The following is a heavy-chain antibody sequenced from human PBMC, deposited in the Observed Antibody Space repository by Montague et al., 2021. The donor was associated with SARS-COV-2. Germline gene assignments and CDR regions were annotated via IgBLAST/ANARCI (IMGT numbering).Heavy chain of an antibody. V-gene: IGHV4-39*01. CDR1: GDSISSGYFY. D-gene: IGHD2-2*01. CDR2: IHYSGIT. J-gene: IGHJ4*02. CDR3: ARHLAISGPAAVSDY. Sequence: SETLSLTCTVSGDSISSGYFYWGWIRQPPGEGLEWVGTIHYSGITYYNPSLKSRVTISVDTSRNQFSLKLSSVTAADTAIYYCARHLAISGPAAVSDYWGQGTLVTVSS.